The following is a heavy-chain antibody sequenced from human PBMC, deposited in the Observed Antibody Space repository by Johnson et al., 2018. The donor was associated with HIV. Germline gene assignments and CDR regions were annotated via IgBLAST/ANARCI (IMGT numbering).Heavy chain of an antibody. CDR3: ARGGKRVMAAFDI. D-gene: IGHD3-16*01. V-gene: IGHV3-30*02. CDR2: IRYDGSNK. CDR1: GFTFSSYA. J-gene: IGHJ3*02. Sequence: QVQLVESGGGVVQPGRSLRLSCAASGFTFSSYAMHWVRQAPGKGLEWVAFIRYDGSNKYYADSVKGRFTISRDNSKNTLYLQMNSLRAEDMAVYYCARGGKRVMAAFDIWGQGTMVTVSS.